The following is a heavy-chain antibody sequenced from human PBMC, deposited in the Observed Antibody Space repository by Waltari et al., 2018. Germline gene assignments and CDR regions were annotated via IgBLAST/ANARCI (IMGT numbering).Heavy chain of an antibody. CDR2: IRIKAIGGTT. D-gene: IGHD1-26*01. V-gene: IGHV3-49*04. Sequence: EVQLVESGGGLEQPGRSRRLSCTASGVTFGEYAMRWVRQARGKGWEWVGFIRIKAIGGTTEYAASVKGICVISREDSKSIAYLQMNSLTTEDTAVYYCTREHGGATDSWGQGTLVTVSS. CDR3: TREHGGATDS. CDR1: GVTFGEYA. J-gene: IGHJ5*01.